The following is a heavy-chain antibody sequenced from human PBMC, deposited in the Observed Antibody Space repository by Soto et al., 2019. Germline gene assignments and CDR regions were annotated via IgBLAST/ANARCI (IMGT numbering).Heavy chain of an antibody. CDR2: ISNDGSNK. Sequence: QVQLVESGGGVVQPGRSLRLSCAASNFTFSNYGMHWVRQAPGKGLEWVALISNDGSNKYYTDSVKGRFTISRDNSRNTLSLQMNSLRADDTAVYYCAKDGADTGTYYFDYWGQGTLITVS. CDR3: AKDGADTGTYYFDY. J-gene: IGHJ4*02. V-gene: IGHV3-30*18. D-gene: IGHD1-26*01. CDR1: NFTFSNYG.